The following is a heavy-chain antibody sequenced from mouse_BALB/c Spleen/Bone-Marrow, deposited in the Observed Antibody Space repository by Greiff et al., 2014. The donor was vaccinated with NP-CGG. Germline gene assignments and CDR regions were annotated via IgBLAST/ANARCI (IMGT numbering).Heavy chain of an antibody. V-gene: IGHV1-67*01. CDR3: ARSEYGNSYAMDY. CDR1: GYTFTDYA. D-gene: IGHD2-10*02. J-gene: IGHJ4*01. CDR2: ISTYSGNT. Sequence: QVQLQQSGPELVRPGVSVKISCKGSGYTFTDYAMHWVEQSHAKSLEWIGVISTYSGNTNYNQKFKGKATMTVDKSSSTAYMELARLTSEDSAIYYCARSEYGNSYAMDYWGQGTSVTVSS.